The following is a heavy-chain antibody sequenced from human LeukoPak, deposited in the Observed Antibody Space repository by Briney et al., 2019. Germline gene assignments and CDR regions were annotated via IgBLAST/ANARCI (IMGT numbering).Heavy chain of an antibody. J-gene: IGHJ4*02. V-gene: IGHV3-30-3*01. D-gene: IGHD3-10*01. CDR3: ARDLGYYGSVPFDY. CDR2: ISYDGSNK. Sequence: PGGSLRLSCAASGFTFSSYAMHWVRQAPGKGLEWVAVISYDGSNKYYADSVKGRFTISRDNSKNTLSLQMNSLRAEDTAVYYCARDLGYYGSVPFDYWGQGTLVTVSS. CDR1: GFTFSSYA.